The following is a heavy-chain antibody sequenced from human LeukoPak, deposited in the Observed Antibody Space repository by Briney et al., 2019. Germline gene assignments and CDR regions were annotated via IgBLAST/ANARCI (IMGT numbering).Heavy chain of an antibody. CDR2: IYTSGGT. CDR1: GGSISSYY. Sequence: SETLSLTCTVSGGSISSYYWSWIRQPAGKGLEWIGRIYTSGGTNYNPSLKSRVTMSVDTSKNQFSLKLSSVTAADTAVYYCARSYNVMARGAGRAFDIWGQGTMVTVSS. D-gene: IGHD3-10*01. CDR3: ARSYNVMARGAGRAFDI. J-gene: IGHJ3*02. V-gene: IGHV4-4*07.